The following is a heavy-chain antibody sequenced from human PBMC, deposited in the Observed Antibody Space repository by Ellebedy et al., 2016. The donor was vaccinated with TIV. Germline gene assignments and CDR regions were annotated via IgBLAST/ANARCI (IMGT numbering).Heavy chain of an antibody. CDR1: GFTFSSYG. Sequence: GESLKISXAASGFTFSSYGMHWVRQAPGKGLEWVAVISYDGSNKYYADSVKGRFTISRDNSKNTLYLQMNSLRAEDTAVYYCAKEEKWEHLFDYWGQGTLVTVSS. V-gene: IGHV3-30*18. D-gene: IGHD1-26*01. CDR3: AKEEKWEHLFDY. CDR2: ISYDGSNK. J-gene: IGHJ4*02.